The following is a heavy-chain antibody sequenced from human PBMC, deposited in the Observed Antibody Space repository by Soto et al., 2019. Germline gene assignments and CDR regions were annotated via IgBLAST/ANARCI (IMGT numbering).Heavy chain of an antibody. J-gene: IGHJ4*02. CDR3: ARDGYYYDSSGYYY. Sequence: PSETLSLTCTVSGGSVSSGSYYWSWIRQPPGKGLEWIGYIYYSGCTNYNPSLKSRVTISVDTSKNQFSLKLSSVTAADTAVYYCARDGYYYDSSGYYYWGQGTLVTVSS. CDR2: IYYSGCT. CDR1: GGSVSSGSYY. D-gene: IGHD3-22*01. V-gene: IGHV4-61*01.